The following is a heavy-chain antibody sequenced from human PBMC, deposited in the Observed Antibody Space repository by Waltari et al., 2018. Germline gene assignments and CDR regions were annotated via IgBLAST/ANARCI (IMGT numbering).Heavy chain of an antibody. V-gene: IGHV4-38-2*01. D-gene: IGHD2-2*01. Sequence: QVQLQESGPGLVKPSETLSLTCDVSGYSISSGYYWGWIRQPPGKGLEWIGSIYQSGRTYYNPSLKSRVTRSVDTSKNQFSLRLNSVTAADTAVYYCARGINTASCYSPFDPWGQGTLVTVSS. CDR1: GYSISSGYY. CDR2: IYQSGRT. CDR3: ARGINTASCYSPFDP. J-gene: IGHJ5*02.